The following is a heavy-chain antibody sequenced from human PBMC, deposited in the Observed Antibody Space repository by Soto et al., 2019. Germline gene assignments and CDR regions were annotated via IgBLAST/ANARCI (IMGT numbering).Heavy chain of an antibody. CDR2: IVVDSGNT. V-gene: IGHV1-58*01. CDR3: ARPITGTTNAFDI. Sequence: SVKVSCKASGFTFTSSAVQWVRQARGQGLEWIGWIVVDSGNTSYAQKFQERVTMTRNTSTSTAYMELSSLRSEDTAVYYCARPITGTTNAFDIWGQGTMVTVSS. D-gene: IGHD1-7*01. J-gene: IGHJ3*02. CDR1: GFTFTSSA.